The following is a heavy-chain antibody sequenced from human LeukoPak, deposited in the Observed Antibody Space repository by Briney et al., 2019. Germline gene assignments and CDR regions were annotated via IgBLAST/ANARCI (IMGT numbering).Heavy chain of an antibody. V-gene: IGHV3-21*01. CDR2: ISSSSSYI. Sequence: PGGSLRLSCAASEFTFSSYDMHWVRQAPGKGLEWVSSISSSSSYIYYADSVKGRFTISRDNAKNSLYLQMNSLRAEDTAVYYCASSDSSSWHCASWGQGTLVTVSS. D-gene: IGHD6-13*01. J-gene: IGHJ4*02. CDR3: ASSDSSSWHCAS. CDR1: EFTFSSYD.